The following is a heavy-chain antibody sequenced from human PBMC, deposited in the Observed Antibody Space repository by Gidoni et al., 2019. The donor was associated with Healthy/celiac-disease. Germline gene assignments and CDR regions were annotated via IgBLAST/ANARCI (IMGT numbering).Heavy chain of an antibody. CDR3: ARGFHSSSWYGGPYYYYGMDV. CDR1: GGPISSGSYY. V-gene: IGHV4-61*02. Sequence: QVQLQESGPGLVKPSQTLSLTCTVPGGPISSGSYYWSWIRQPAVKGVEWIGRIYTSGSSNYNPSLKSRVTISVDTSKNQFSLKLSSVTAADTAVYYCARGFHSSSWYGGPYYYYGMDVWGQGTTVTVSS. J-gene: IGHJ6*02. CDR2: IYTSGSS. D-gene: IGHD6-13*01.